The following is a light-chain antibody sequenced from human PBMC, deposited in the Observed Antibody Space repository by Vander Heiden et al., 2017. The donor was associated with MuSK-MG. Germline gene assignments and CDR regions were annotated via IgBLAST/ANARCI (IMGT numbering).Light chain of an antibody. CDR2: WAS. Sequence: DIVTTQCPDSLAVPLGERATITRKSSQSALYSPNNKNYLAWYQQKPGQPPKLLIYWASTRESGVPDGFSGSGSGTDFTLTISSLQAEDVAVYYCQQDDSTPITFGQGTRLEIK. CDR3: QQDDSTPIT. V-gene: IGKV4-1*01. CDR1: QSALYSPNNKNY. J-gene: IGKJ5*01.